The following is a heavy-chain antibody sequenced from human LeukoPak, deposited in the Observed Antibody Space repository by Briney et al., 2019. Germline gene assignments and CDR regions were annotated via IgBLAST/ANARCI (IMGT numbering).Heavy chain of an antibody. CDR1: GFTFHNYA. J-gene: IGHJ4*02. Sequence: GGSRRLSWAASGFTFHNYAMSWVRQAPGKGLEWVSAISSIGDITFYADSVKGRFTISRDNSRYTLYLQMNSLRAEDAAMYYCAKDRPNYHESNGHYYRRNGDYWGQGTLVTVSS. V-gene: IGHV3-23*01. CDR3: AKDRPNYHESNGHYYRRNGDY. CDR2: ISSIGDIT. D-gene: IGHD3-22*01.